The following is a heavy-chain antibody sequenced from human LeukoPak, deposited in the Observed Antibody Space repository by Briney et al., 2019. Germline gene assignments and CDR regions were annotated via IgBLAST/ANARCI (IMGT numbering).Heavy chain of an antibody. D-gene: IGHD3-10*02. V-gene: IGHV3-48*03. Sequence: GGSLRLSCAASGFTFSSYEMNWVRQAPGKGLEWVSYISSSGSTIYYADSVKGRFTISRDNAKNSLYLQMNSLRAEDTAVYYCAKFFTGEYVRAFDVWGQGTMVTVSS. CDR2: ISSSGSTI. J-gene: IGHJ3*01. CDR1: GFTFSSYE. CDR3: AKFFTGEYVRAFDV.